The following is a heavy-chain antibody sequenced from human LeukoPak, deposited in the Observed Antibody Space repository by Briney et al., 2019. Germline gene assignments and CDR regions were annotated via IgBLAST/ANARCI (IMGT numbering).Heavy chain of an antibody. CDR2: INPNSGGT. D-gene: IGHD2-15*01. CDR3: ARTPRAGLGNFDY. J-gene: IGHJ4*02. V-gene: IGHV1-2*02. Sequence: GASVKVSCKASGYTFTGYYMHWVRQAPGQGLEWIGWINPNSGGTNYAQKFQGRVTMTRDTSISTAYMELSRLRSDDTAVYYCARTPRAGLGNFDYWGQGTLVTVSS. CDR1: GYTFTGYY.